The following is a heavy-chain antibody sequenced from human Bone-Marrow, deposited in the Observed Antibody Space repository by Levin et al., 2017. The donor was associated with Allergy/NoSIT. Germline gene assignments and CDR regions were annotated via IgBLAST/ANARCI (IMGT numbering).Heavy chain of an antibody. J-gene: IGHJ6*02. V-gene: IGHV3-23*01. D-gene: IGHD4-17*01. CDR3: AKDQPTVTAVEYYYYYGMDV. CDR1: GFTFSSYA. CDR2: ISGSGGST. Sequence: PGGSLRLSCAASGFTFSSYAMSWVRQAPGKGLEWVSAISGSGGSTYYADSVKGRFTISRDNSKNTLYLQMNSLRAEDTAVYYCAKDQPTVTAVEYYYYYGMDVWGQGTTVTVSS.